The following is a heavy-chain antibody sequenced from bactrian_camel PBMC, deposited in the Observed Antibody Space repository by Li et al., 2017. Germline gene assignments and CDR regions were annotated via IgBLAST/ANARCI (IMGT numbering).Heavy chain of an antibody. CDR1: ESTYAGHPHC. V-gene: IGHV3S53*01. CDR2: ISSDFKA. J-gene: IGHJ4*01. CDR3: AAGRRQVVAGTGTAYCSRKDYDFNY. Sequence: VQLVESGGGLVQPGGSLRLSCVVSESTYAGHPHCMAWFRQAPGKEREGVAAISSDFKAEYADSVKGRFTISKDNAKNTLYLQMNSLTPEDTAMYYCAAGRRQVVAGTGTAYCSRKDYDFNYWGQGTQVTVS. D-gene: IGHD2*01.